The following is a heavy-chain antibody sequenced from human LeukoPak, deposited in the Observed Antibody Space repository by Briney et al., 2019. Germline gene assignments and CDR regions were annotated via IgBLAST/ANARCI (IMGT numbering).Heavy chain of an antibody. CDR1: GGSISSGDYY. Sequence: SETLSLTCTVSGGSISSGDYYWSWIRQPPGKGLEWIGYIYYSGSTYYNPSLKSRVTISVDTSKNQFSLKLSSVTAADTAVYYCAVRQTPRIGIAVAGHDWFDPWGQGTLVTVSS. V-gene: IGHV4-30-4*01. CDR3: AVRQTPRIGIAVAGHDWFDP. J-gene: IGHJ5*02. D-gene: IGHD6-19*01. CDR2: IYYSGST.